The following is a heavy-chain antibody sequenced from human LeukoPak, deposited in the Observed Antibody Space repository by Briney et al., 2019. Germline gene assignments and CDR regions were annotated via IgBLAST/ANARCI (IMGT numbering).Heavy chain of an antibody. V-gene: IGHV3-7*01. CDR1: GFTFSSYA. J-gene: IGHJ6*02. CDR2: IKQDGSEK. Sequence: GGSLRLSCAASGFTFSSYAMSWVRQAPGQGLEWVANIKQDGSEKYYVDSVKGRFTISRDNAKNSLYLQMNSLRAEDTAVYYCARDWRITIFGVVDYYYYGMDVWGQGTTVTVSS. D-gene: IGHD3-3*01. CDR3: ARDWRITIFGVVDYYYYGMDV.